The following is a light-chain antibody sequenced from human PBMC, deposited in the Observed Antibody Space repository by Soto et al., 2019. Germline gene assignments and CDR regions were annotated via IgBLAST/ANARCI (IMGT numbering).Light chain of an antibody. CDR3: QQRSNWPRT. J-gene: IGKJ1*01. V-gene: IGKV3D-20*02. CDR2: GAS. CDR1: QSVSSSY. Sequence: EIVLTQSAGAVSLSPGERATLSCRASQSVSSSYLAWYQQKPGQAPRLLIYGASSRATGIPDRFSGSGSGTDFTLTISSLEPEDFAVYYCQQRSNWPRTFGQGTKVDNK.